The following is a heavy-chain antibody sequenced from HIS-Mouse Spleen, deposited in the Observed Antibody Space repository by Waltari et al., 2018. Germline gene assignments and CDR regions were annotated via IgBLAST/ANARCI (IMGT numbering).Heavy chain of an antibody. D-gene: IGHD6-13*01. V-gene: IGHV4-38-2*02. Sequence: QVQLQESGPGLVKPSETLSLTCTVSGYSISSGYYWGWIRQPPGKGLEWIGSIYQSAGTYNHPSLKSRVTISVDTCKNQFSLKLSSVHAADTAVYYCARALEYSSSWYYYYYGMDVWGQGTTVTVSS. CDR1: GYSISSGYY. CDR3: ARALEYSSSWYYYYYGMDV. CDR2: IYQSAGT. J-gene: IGHJ6*02.